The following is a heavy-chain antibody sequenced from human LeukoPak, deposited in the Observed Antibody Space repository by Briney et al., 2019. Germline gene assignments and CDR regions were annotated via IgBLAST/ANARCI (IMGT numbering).Heavy chain of an antibody. CDR3: ARAGWGHYSNYPTGGYYYYYYGMDV. CDR1: GYTFTSYG. V-gene: IGHV1-18*01. D-gene: IGHD4-11*01. Sequence: ASVTVSCTASGYTFTSYGISWVRQDPGQGLEWMGWISAYNGNTNYAQKLQGRVTMTTDTSTSTAYMELRSLRSDDTAVYYCARAGWGHYSNYPTGGYYYYYYGMDVWGQGTTVTVSS. CDR2: ISAYNGNT. J-gene: IGHJ6*02.